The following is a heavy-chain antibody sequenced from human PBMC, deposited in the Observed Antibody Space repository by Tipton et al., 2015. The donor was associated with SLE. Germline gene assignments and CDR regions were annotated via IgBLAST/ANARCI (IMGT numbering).Heavy chain of an antibody. CDR3: ARGVVVTAIPIFDI. D-gene: IGHD2-21*02. J-gene: IGHJ3*02. CDR2: IYTSGST. CDR1: GGSISSSSYY. V-gene: IGHV4-61*09. Sequence: TLSLTCTVSGGSISSSSYYWSWIRQPAGKGLEWIGYIYTSGSTNYNPSLKSRVTISVDTSKNQFSLKLSSVTAADTAVYYCARGVVVTAIPIFDIWGQGTMVTVSS.